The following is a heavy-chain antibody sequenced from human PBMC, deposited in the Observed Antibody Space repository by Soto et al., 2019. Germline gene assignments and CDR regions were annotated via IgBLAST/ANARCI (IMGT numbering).Heavy chain of an antibody. V-gene: IGHV3-48*03. J-gene: IGHJ5*02. Sequence: RLSCAASGFTFSSYEMNWVRQAPGKGLEWVSYISSSGSTIYYADSVKGRFTISRDNAKNSLYLQMNSLRAEDTAVYYCASLITMIVVVPPPWGQGXLVTVYS. CDR2: ISSSGSTI. CDR1: GFTFSSYE. CDR3: ASLITMIVVVPPP. D-gene: IGHD3-22*01.